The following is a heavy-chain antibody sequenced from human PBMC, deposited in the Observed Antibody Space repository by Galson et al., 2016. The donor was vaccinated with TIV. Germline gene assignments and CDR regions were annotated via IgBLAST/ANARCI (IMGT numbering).Heavy chain of an antibody. CDR2: IDWDDDK. Sequence: PALVKPTQTLTLTCSFSGFSLTTGGMRVSWIRQPPGKALEWLARIDWDDDKFYSTSLRTRLTISKDTSKNQVVLTMTNMDPVDTATYYCAHHDYNNFFAYWGQGTLVTVS. CDR1: GFSLTTGGMR. J-gene: IGHJ4*02. V-gene: IGHV2-70*04. D-gene: IGHD4-11*01. CDR3: AHHDYNNFFAY.